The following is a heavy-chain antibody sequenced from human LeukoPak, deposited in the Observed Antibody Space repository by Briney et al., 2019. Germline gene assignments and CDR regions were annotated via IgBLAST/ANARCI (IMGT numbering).Heavy chain of an antibody. CDR1: GGSFSDYY. CDR3: ARWVVAADYYYYMDV. Sequence: SETLSLTCAVYGGSFSDYYWTWIRQPPGKGLEWIGEINHSGSTNYNPSLKSRVTISVDTSKNQFSLKLSSVTAADTAVYYCARWVVAADYYYYMDVWGKGTTVTVSS. J-gene: IGHJ6*03. CDR2: INHSGST. D-gene: IGHD2-15*01. V-gene: IGHV4-34*01.